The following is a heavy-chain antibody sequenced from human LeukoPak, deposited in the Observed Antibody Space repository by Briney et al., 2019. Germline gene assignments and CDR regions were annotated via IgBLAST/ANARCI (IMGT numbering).Heavy chain of an antibody. D-gene: IGHD2-2*01. J-gene: IGHJ3*02. Sequence: SETLSLTCAVNGGSFSGYSWSWIRQPPGKGLEWIGEINHNGSTKYNPSLKSRVTIPVDTSKKQLSLELSSMTAADTAVYYCARGYCSSTSCYGAAFDIWGQGTMVTVSS. V-gene: IGHV4-34*01. CDR3: ARGYCSSTSCYGAAFDI. CDR2: INHNGST. CDR1: GGSFSGYS.